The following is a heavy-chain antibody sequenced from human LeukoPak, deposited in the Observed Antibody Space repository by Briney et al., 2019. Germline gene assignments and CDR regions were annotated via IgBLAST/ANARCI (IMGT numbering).Heavy chain of an antibody. V-gene: IGHV2-5*02. CDR1: GFSLFSSGVG. CDR3: AHRRDASVVAFDY. Sequence: SGPSLVTPTQTLTLTCTSSGFSLFSSGVGVHWIRQPLVKSLERLAVTYWDDKNHYSASLMNRLTVSKDNSKNQVLLTLTNLDPVDTATYFCAHRRDASVVAFDYWGQGILVTVSS. D-gene: IGHD2-21*01. CDR2: TYWDDKN. J-gene: IGHJ4*02.